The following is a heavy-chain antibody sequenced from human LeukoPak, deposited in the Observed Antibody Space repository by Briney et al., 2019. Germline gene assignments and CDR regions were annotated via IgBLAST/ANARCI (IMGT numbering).Heavy chain of an antibody. CDR3: ARGLRFLVV. CDR2: INHSGST. CDR1: GGSFSGYY. J-gene: IGHJ6*02. V-gene: IGHV4-34*01. D-gene: IGHD3-3*01. Sequence: SETLSLTCAVYGGSFSGYYWSWIRQPPGKGLEWIGEINHSGSTDYNPSLKSRVTISVDTSKNQFSLKLSFVTAADTAVYYCARGLRFLVVWGQGTTVTVSS.